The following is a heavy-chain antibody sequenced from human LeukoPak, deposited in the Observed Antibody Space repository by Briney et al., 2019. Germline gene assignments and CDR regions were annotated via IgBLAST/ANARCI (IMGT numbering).Heavy chain of an antibody. D-gene: IGHD1-26*01. CDR1: GFTFSSFW. J-gene: IGHJ4*02. V-gene: IGHV3-7*01. Sequence: PGGSLRLSCAASGFTFSSFWMSWVRQAPGKGLEWVANINQDGSGKYFVDSVKGRFTISRDNAKNSLYLQMNSLRAEDTAVYYCARDEELRMDEWGQGTLVTVSS. CDR2: INQDGSGK. CDR3: ARDEELRMDE.